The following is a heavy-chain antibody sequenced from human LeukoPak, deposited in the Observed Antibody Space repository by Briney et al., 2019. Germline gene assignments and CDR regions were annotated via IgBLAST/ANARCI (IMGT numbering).Heavy chain of an antibody. CDR1: GYTFTSYA. CDR2: IIPIFGTA. J-gene: IGHJ6*03. Sequence: GASVKVSCKASGYTFTSYAISWVRQAPGQGLEWMGGIIPIFGTANYAQKFQGRVTITTDESTSTAYMELSSLRSEDTAVYYCARVVVVPADLKYYYYYYDMDVGGKGTTVTVSS. CDR3: ARVVVVPADLKYYYYYYDMDV. D-gene: IGHD2-2*01. V-gene: IGHV1-69*05.